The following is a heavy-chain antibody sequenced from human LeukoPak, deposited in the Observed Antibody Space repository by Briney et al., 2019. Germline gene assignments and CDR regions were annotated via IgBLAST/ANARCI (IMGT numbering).Heavy chain of an antibody. CDR3: ARESHCSGGSCYSDPVFDY. J-gene: IGHJ4*02. V-gene: IGHV4-39*07. D-gene: IGHD2-15*01. CDR2: IYYSGST. CDR1: GGSISSSSYY. Sequence: SGTLSLTCTVSGGSISSSSYYWGWIRQPPGKGLEWIGSIYYSGSTYYNPSLKSRVTISVDTSKNQFSLKLSSVTAADTAVYYCARESHCSGGSCYSDPVFDYWGQGTLVTVSS.